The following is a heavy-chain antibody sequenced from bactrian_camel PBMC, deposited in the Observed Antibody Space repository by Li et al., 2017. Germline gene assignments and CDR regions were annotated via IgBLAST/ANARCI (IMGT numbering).Heavy chain of an antibody. V-gene: IGHV3S53*01. CDR2: ISGSGST. CDR1: TYNAKTKC. J-gene: IGHJ4*01. Sequence: VQLVESGGGLVQPGGSLRLSCAAFTYNAKTKCMGWYRQAPGKEREGVATISGSGSTSYADSVKGRFTISKDNGKNTLYLEINSVKLEDTAMYYCAARFSFGACSRLAPFNYWGQGTQVTVS. D-gene: IGHD3*01. CDR3: AARFSFGACSRLAPFNY.